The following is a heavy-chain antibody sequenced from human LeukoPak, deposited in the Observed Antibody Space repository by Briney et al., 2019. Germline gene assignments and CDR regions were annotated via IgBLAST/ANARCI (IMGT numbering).Heavy chain of an antibody. J-gene: IGHJ3*02. D-gene: IGHD3-16*01. CDR1: GFTFDDYT. V-gene: IGHV3-21*01. Sequence: GRSLRLSCAVSGFTFDDYTMNWVRQAPGKGLEWVSSISSSSSYIYYADSVKGRFTISRDNAKKSLSLQMNSLRADDTAVYFCAGALPRTVLTDAFDIWGQGTMATVSS. CDR3: AGALPRTVLTDAFDI. CDR2: ISSSSSYI.